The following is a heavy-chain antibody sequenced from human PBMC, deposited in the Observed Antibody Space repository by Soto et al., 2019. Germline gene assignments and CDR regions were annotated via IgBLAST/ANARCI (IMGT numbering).Heavy chain of an antibody. D-gene: IGHD1-26*01. Sequence: ASVKVSCKASGYTFTSYGISWVRQAPGQGLEWMGWISAYNGNRNYAQKVKGRVTMTTDTSTNTAYMEVRSLRSDDTAVYYCARDQLGATGDYWGQGTLVPVSS. CDR3: ARDQLGATGDY. J-gene: IGHJ4*02. CDR1: GYTFTSYG. CDR2: ISAYNGNR. V-gene: IGHV1-18*01.